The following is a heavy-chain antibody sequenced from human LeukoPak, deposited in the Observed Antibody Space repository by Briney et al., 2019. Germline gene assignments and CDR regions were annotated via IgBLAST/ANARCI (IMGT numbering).Heavy chain of an antibody. J-gene: IGHJ5*02. CDR2: INHSGST. CDR1: GGSFSGYY. Sequence: PSETLSLTCAVYGGSFSGYYWSWIRQPPGKGLEWIGEINHSGSTNYNPSLKSRVTISVDTSMNQFSLKLSSVTAADTAVYYCAREDSTLRTWGQGTLVTVSS. CDR3: AREDSTLRT. V-gene: IGHV4-34*01. D-gene: IGHD3/OR15-3a*01.